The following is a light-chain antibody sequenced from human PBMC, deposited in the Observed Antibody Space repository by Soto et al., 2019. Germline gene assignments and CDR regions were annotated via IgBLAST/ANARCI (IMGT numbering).Light chain of an antibody. CDR3: SSYEGSYHLV. Sequence: QSALRQRQSASGSPQQSVTISCTGTSSDVGGYNYVSWYQQHPGKAPKLMIYEVSKRPSGVPDRFSGSKSGKTASLTVSGLQAEDEADYYCSSYEGSYHLVFGTGTKVTVL. J-gene: IGLJ1*01. V-gene: IGLV2-8*01. CDR2: EVS. CDR1: SSDVGGYNY.